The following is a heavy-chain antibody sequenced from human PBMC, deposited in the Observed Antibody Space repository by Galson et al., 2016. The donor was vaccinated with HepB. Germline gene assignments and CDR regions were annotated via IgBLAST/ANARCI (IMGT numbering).Heavy chain of an antibody. CDR1: GFTFSSYA. Sequence: SLRLSCAASGFTFSSYAMSWVRQTPGKGLDWVSGISGGGGSIHYADSVKGRFTFSRDNSKNIVFLQMNSLRAEDTAVNYCAKAVGTNTRYYYGMDVWGQGTTVTVSS. CDR3: AKAVGTNTRYYYGMDV. V-gene: IGHV3-23*01. D-gene: IGHD1-26*01. J-gene: IGHJ6*02. CDR2: ISGGGGSI.